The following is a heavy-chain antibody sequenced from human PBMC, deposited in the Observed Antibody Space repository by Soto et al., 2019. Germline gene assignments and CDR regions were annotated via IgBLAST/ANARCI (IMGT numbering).Heavy chain of an antibody. Sequence: KVSCNASLYTFTSYYMHWVRQAPGQGLEWMGIINPSGGSTSYAQKFQGRVTMTRDTSTSTVYMELSSLRSEDTAVYYCARRRKYAFDIWGKGTMVTVSS. CDR2: INPSGGST. CDR3: ARRRKYAFDI. J-gene: IGHJ3*02. CDR1: LYTFTSYY. V-gene: IGHV1-46*01.